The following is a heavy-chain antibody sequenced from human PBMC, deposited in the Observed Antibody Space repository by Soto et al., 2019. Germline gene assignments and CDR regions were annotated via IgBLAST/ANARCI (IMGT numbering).Heavy chain of an antibody. Sequence: GGSLRLSCADSGFTFSSYDMHWVRQATGKGLEWVSAIGTAGDTYYPGSVKGRFTISRENAKNSLYLQMNSLRAEDTAVYYCARVRIFGVVTTPAYYYYGMDIWGQGTTVTVSS. CDR2: IGTAGDT. V-gene: IGHV3-13*01. CDR3: ARVRIFGVVTTPAYYYYGMDI. D-gene: IGHD3-3*01. CDR1: GFTFSSYD. J-gene: IGHJ6*02.